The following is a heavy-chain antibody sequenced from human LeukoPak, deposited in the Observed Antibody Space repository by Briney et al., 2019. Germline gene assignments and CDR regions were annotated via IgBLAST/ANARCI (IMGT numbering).Heavy chain of an antibody. V-gene: IGHV1-46*02. Sequence: ASVKVSCKASLYTFNSYYIHWVRQAPGQGLEWMGIINPSGGSTSYAQKFQGRVTMTRDTSTSTVYMELSSLRSEDTAVYYCAKISPYSSGWLGPVDYWGQGTLVTVSS. D-gene: IGHD6-19*01. CDR3: AKISPYSSGWLGPVDY. CDR2: INPSGGST. CDR1: LYTFNSYY. J-gene: IGHJ4*02.